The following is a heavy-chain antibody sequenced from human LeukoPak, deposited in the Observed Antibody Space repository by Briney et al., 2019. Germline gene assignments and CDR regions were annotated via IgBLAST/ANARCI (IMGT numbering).Heavy chain of an antibody. CDR2: IYTSGST. D-gene: IGHD3-3*01. CDR1: GGSISSGSYY. Sequence: SQTLSLTCTVSGGSISSGSYYWSWIRQPAGKGLEWIGRIYTSGSTNYNPSLKSRVTISVDTSKNQSSLKLSSVTAADTAVYYCAGYDFWSGLDYWGQGTLVTVSS. CDR3: AGYDFWSGLDY. V-gene: IGHV4-61*02. J-gene: IGHJ4*02.